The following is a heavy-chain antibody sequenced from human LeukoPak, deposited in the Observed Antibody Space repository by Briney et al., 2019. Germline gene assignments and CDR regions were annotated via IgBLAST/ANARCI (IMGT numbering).Heavy chain of an antibody. CDR3: AKDVRGPWAAALDI. CDR1: GFTFSSYS. CDR2: ISSSSSYI. Sequence: PGGSLRLSCAASGFTFSSYSMNWVRQAPGKGLEWVSSISSSSSYIYYADSVKGRFTISRDNAKNSLYPQMNSLRTEDMALYYCAKDVRGPWAAALDIWGQGTMVTVSS. V-gene: IGHV3-21*04. D-gene: IGHD6-25*01. J-gene: IGHJ3*02.